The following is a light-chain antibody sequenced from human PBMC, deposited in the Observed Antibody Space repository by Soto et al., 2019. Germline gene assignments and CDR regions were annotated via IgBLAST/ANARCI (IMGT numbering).Light chain of an antibody. CDR2: DAS. V-gene: IGKV3-15*01. J-gene: IGKJ1*01. CDR1: QSVTSN. CDR3: QQYSDRPRT. Sequence: EIVMTQSPATLSVSPGERATLSCRASQSVTSNLAWYQQKPGQAPRLLIYDASTRATGLPARFSGSGSGTDFTLTISRLQSEDFAVYYCQQYSDRPRTFGQGTKVEIK.